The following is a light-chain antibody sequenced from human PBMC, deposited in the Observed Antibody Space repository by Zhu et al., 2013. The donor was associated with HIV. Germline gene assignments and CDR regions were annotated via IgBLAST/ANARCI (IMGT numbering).Light chain of an antibody. CDR2: GAS. V-gene: IGKV3-20*01. J-gene: IGKJ3*01. CDR1: QSISTNY. Sequence: EIVLTQSPVTLSVSPGERATLSCTASQSISTNYLAWYQQRPGQAPRLLIYGASSGATGIPDRFSGSGSGTDFTLKISRVEAEDVGVYYCMQALQTPLFTFGPGTKVDIK. CDR3: MQALQTPLFT.